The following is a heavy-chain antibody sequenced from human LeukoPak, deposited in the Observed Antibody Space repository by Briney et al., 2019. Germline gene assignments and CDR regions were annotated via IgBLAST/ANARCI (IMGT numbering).Heavy chain of an antibody. Sequence: SETLSLTCAVYGGSFSGYYWSWIRQPPGKGLEWIGEINHSGSTNYNPSLKSRVTISVDTSENQFSLKLSSVTAADTAVYYCARTVDSEYYFDYWGQGTLVTVSS. CDR1: GGSFSGYY. J-gene: IGHJ4*02. D-gene: IGHD3-9*01. V-gene: IGHV4-34*01. CDR3: ARTVDSEYYFDY. CDR2: INHSGST.